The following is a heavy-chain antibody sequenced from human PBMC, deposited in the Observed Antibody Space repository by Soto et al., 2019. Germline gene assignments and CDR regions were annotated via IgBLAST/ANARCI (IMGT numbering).Heavy chain of an antibody. CDR2: ISSSSSYI. CDR3: ARAKDSMKGWFDP. D-gene: IGHD2-15*01. Sequence: GGSLRLSCAGSGFTFSNYGMNWFRQAPGKGLEWVSSISSSSSYIYYTDSVKGRFTISRDNAKNSLYLQMNSLRADDTAVYYCARAKDSMKGWFDPWGQGTLVTVSS. CDR1: GFTFSNYG. V-gene: IGHV3-21*01. J-gene: IGHJ5*02.